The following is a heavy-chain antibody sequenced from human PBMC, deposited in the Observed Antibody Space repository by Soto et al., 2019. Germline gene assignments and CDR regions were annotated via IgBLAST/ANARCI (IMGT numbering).Heavy chain of an antibody. D-gene: IGHD3-3*01. CDR2: IIPIFGTA. V-gene: IGHV1-69*06. CDR1: GGTFSSYA. J-gene: IGHJ6*02. Sequence: ASVKVSCKASGGTFSSYAISWVRQAPGQGLEWMGGIIPIFGTANYAQKFQGRVTITADKSTSTAYMELSSLRSEDTAVCYCARDLMFWSGPLGMDVWGQGTTVTVSS. CDR3: ARDLMFWSGPLGMDV.